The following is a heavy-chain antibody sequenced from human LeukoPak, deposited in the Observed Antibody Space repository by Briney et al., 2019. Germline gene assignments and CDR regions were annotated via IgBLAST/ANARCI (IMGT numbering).Heavy chain of an antibody. J-gene: IGHJ4*02. Sequence: SETLSLTXTVSGDSISSGSYYWSWIRQPAGKGLEWIGHIYTSGSTNYNPSLKSRVTISIATSKTQFSLRLSSVTAADTAVYFCARAGTVFGVAYFDYWGQGTLVTVSS. CDR1: GDSISSGSYY. CDR2: IYTSGST. V-gene: IGHV4-61*09. CDR3: ARAGTVFGVAYFDY. D-gene: IGHD3-3*01.